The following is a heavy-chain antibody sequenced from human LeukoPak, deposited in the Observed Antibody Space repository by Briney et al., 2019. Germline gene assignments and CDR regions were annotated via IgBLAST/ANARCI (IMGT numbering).Heavy chain of an antibody. CDR1: GGSISPYY. J-gene: IGHJ4*02. D-gene: IGHD6-19*01. CDR3: ARNREYSSGWYYFDD. V-gene: IGHV4-4*07. CDR2: IYTSGAT. Sequence: PSETLSLTCTVPGGSISPYYWSWIRQPAGKGLEWIGRIYTSGATNYNPSLSSRVTMSLDTSKNQFSLELRSATAADTAVYHCARNREYSSGWYYFDDWGQGTLVTVSS.